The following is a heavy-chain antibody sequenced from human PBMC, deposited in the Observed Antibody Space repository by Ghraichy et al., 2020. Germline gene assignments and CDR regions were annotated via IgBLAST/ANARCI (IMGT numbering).Heavy chain of an antibody. D-gene: IGHD5-18*01. CDR3: ARHDVDTAHDY. V-gene: IGHV4-59*08. CDR1: GGSISSYY. J-gene: IGHJ4*02. CDR2: IYYSGST. Sequence: SETLSLTCTVSGGSISSYYWSWIRQPPGKGLEWIGYIYYSGSTNYNPSLKSRVTISVDTSKNQFSLKLSSVTAADTAVYYCARHDVDTAHDYWGQGTLVTVSS.